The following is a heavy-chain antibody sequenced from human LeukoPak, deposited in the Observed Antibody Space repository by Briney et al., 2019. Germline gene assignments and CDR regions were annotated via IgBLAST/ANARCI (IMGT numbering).Heavy chain of an antibody. D-gene: IGHD5-24*01. J-gene: IGHJ4*02. V-gene: IGHV1-18*01. CDR3: ARMLEMATIRYFDY. CDR2: ISAYNGNT. CDR1: GYTFTSYG. Sequence: ASVKVSRKASGYTFTSYGISWVRQAPGQGLEWMGWISAYNGNTNYAQKLQGRVTMTTDTSTSTAYMELRSLRSDDTAVYYCARMLEMATIRYFDYWGQGTLVTVSS.